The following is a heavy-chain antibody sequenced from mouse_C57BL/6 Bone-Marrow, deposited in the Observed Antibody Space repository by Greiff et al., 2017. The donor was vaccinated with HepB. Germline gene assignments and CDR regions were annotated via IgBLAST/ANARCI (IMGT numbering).Heavy chain of an antibody. CDR1: GYTFTSYW. CDR3: ARFDGYPWYFDV. Sequence: VQLQQSGAELVMPGASVKLSCKASGYTFTSYWMHWVKQRPGQGLEWIGEIDPSDSYTNYNQKFKGKSTLTVDKSSSTAYMQLSSLTSEDSAVYYCARFDGYPWYFDVWGTGTTVTVSS. D-gene: IGHD2-3*01. V-gene: IGHV1-69*01. J-gene: IGHJ1*03. CDR2: IDPSDSYT.